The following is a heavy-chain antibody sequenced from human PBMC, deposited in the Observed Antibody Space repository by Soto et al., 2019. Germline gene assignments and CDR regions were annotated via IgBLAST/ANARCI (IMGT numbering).Heavy chain of an antibody. Sequence: SVNVSCNASALTFTSSSMQWVRQARGQRLEWIGWIVAYNGNTNYAQKLQERVSFTRDTSTSTAYMELRSLTSGDTAVYYCARDLVPGYTGFSDYWGQGTLVTVSS. V-gene: IGHV1-58*02. J-gene: IGHJ4*02. CDR3: ARDLVPGYTGFSDY. CDR2: IVAYNGNT. CDR1: ALTFTSSS. D-gene: IGHD5-12*01.